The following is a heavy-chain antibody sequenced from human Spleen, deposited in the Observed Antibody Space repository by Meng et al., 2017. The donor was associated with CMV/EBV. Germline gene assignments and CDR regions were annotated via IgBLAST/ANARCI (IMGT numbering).Heavy chain of an antibody. D-gene: IGHD2-21*01. CDR3: ATYCGGDCGGH. CDR1: GFTFSSYS. CDR2: ISSSSIYI. J-gene: IGHJ4*02. V-gene: IGHV3-21*01. Sequence: GWSLRLSCAASGFTFSSYSMNWVRQAPGKGLEWVSSISSSSIYIYYADSVKGRFTISRDNAKKSLYLQMNSLRAEDTAVYYCATYCGGDCGGHWGQGTLVTVSS.